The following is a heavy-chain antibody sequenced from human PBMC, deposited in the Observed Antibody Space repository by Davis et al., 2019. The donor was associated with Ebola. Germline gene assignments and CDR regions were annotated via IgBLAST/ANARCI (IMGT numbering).Heavy chain of an antibody. CDR2: ISAYNGNT. V-gene: IGHV1-18*01. Sequence: ASVKVSCKASGYTLTSYGISWVRQAPGQGLEWMGWISAYNGNTNYAQKLQGRVTITRDTSASTAYMELSSLRSEDTAVYYCARPYYYGPNPTYGMDVWGQGTTVTVSS. J-gene: IGHJ6*02. D-gene: IGHD3-10*01. CDR3: ARPYYYGPNPTYGMDV. CDR1: GYTLTSYG.